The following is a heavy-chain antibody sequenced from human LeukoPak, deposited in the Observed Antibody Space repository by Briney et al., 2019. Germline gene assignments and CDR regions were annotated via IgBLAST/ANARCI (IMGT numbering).Heavy chain of an antibody. J-gene: IGHJ4*02. V-gene: IGHV3-23*01. D-gene: IGHD1-26*01. Sequence: GGSLRLSCAASGFTFSSYGMSWVRQAPGKGLEWVSAISGSGGSTYYADSVKGRFTISRDNSKNTLYLQMNSLRAEDTAVYYCARGPGGSYGEIDYWGQGTLVTVSS. CDR1: GFTFSSYG. CDR2: ISGSGGST. CDR3: ARGPGGSYGEIDY.